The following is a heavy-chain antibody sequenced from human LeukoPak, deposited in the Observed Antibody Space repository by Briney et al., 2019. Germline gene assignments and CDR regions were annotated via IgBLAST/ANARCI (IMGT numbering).Heavy chain of an antibody. Sequence: GGSLRLSCAASGFIFSSYAMHWVRQAPGKGLEWVAVISYDGSNKYYADSVKGRFTISRDNSKNTLYLQMNSLRAEDTAVYYCARERGKYSSSWYIGDYWGQGTLVTVSS. J-gene: IGHJ4*02. CDR3: ARERGKYSSSWYIGDY. D-gene: IGHD6-13*01. CDR1: GFIFSSYA. CDR2: ISYDGSNK. V-gene: IGHV3-30-3*01.